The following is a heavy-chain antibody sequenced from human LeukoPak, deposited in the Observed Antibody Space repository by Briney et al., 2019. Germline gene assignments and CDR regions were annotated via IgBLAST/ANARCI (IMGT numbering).Heavy chain of an antibody. CDR3: AKDPESYRFGYYFDY. CDR1: GFTFSSYG. CDR2: IRYDGSNK. Sequence: GGSLRLSCAASGFTFSSYGMHWVRQAPGKGLEWVAFIRYDGSNKYYADSVKGRFTISRDNSKNTLYLQMNSLRAEDTAVYYSAKDPESYRFGYYFDYWGQGTLVTVSS. D-gene: IGHD3-16*01. J-gene: IGHJ4*02. V-gene: IGHV3-30*02.